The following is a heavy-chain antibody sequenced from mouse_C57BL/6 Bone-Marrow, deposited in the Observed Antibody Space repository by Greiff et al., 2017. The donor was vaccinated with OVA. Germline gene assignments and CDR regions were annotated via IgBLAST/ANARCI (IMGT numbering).Heavy chain of an antibody. D-gene: IGHD1-1*01. Sequence: EVKLQESGPELVKPGASVKISCKASGYSFTGYYMNWVKQSPEKSLEWIGEINPSTGGTTYNQKFKAKATLTVDKSSSTAYMQLKSLTSEDSAVYYCARTVIYYGSSYYYFDYWGQGTTLTVSS. J-gene: IGHJ2*01. V-gene: IGHV1-42*01. CDR1: GYSFTGYY. CDR3: ARTVIYYGSSYYYFDY. CDR2: INPSTGGT.